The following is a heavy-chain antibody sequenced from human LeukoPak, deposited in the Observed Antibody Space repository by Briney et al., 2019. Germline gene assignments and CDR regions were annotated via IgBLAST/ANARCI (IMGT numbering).Heavy chain of an antibody. V-gene: IGHV1-69*13. CDR1: GGTFSSYA. CDR3: ARVREAYYDFWNFALDY. J-gene: IGHJ4*02. D-gene: IGHD3-3*01. CDR2: IIPIFGTA. Sequence: SVTVSCKASGGTFSSYAISWVRQAPGQGLEWMGGIIPIFGTANYAQKFQGRVTITADESTSTAYMELSSLRSEDTAVYYCARVREAYYDFWNFALDYWGQGTLVTVSS.